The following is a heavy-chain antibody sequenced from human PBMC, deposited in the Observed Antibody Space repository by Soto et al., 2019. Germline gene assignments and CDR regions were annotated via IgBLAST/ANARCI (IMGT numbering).Heavy chain of an antibody. CDR1: GFTVSNNY. CDR3: AAYSHKGY. V-gene: IGHV3-66*01. Sequence: ESGGDLVQPGGSLRLSCAASGFTVSNNYMSWVRQAPGKGLEWVSLIYSGGSTYYADSVKGRFTISRDSSKNTLYLQMNSLRAEDTAMYYCAAYSHKGYWGQGTLVTVSS. CDR2: IYSGGST. D-gene: IGHD3-16*01. J-gene: IGHJ4*02.